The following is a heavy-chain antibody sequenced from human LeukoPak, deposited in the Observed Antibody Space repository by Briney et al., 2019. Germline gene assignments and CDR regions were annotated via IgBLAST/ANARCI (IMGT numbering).Heavy chain of an antibody. V-gene: IGHV3-23*01. CDR1: GFDLTRHA. D-gene: IGHD3-9*01. CDR3: AKDLVLPAYQPFDS. Sequence: GGSLRLSCAASGFDLTRHAMSWVRQTPGKGLEWVSDIRSDSFTTTYADSVKGQFTISRDNSKKTLYLQMNSLRVEDTAVYYCAKDLVLPAYQPFDSWGQGTLVTVSS. J-gene: IGHJ4*02. CDR2: IRSDSFTT.